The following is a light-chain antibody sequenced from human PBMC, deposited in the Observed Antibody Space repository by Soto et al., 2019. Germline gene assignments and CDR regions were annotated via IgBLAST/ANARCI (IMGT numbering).Light chain of an antibody. CDR2: AAT. J-gene: IGKJ4*01. Sequence: DIQMTQSPSSVSASIGDRVTISCRASQSVYKWLVWYQQKPGEAPKLLIYAATSLQSGVPSRFSGSGYGTDFTLIISSLQPEDSATYYCQQADSFPLTFGGGTKVEI. CDR1: QSVYKW. V-gene: IGKV1-12*01. CDR3: QQADSFPLT.